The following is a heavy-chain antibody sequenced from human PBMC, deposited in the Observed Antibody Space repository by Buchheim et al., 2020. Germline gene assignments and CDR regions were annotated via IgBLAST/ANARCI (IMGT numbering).Heavy chain of an antibody. V-gene: IGHV3-74*01. Sequence: EVQLVESGGGLVQPGGSLRLPCAASGFAFGNYWMFWVRQTAGKGLALISRSNGDGTVTTYADSVKGRFTISRDNAQNSLHLQMDNVRADDTAVYYCAASYYERRPLTYWGKGTL. CDR1: GFAFGNYW. CDR3: AASYYERRPLTY. J-gene: IGHJ4*02. CDR2: SNGDGTVT. D-gene: IGHD3-16*01.